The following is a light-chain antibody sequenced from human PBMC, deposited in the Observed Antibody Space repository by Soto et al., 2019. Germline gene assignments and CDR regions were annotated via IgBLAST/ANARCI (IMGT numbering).Light chain of an antibody. CDR1: QSVAANY. Sequence: EVVLTQSPGTLSLSPGERATLSCRASQSVAANYLAWYQQKRGRAPRLLIYGASSRATGIPDRFSGSGSGKDFTLTISRLEPEDFSVYYCHQYGTDPLTFGPGTKVDIK. V-gene: IGKV3-20*01. CDR3: HQYGTDPLT. CDR2: GAS. J-gene: IGKJ3*01.